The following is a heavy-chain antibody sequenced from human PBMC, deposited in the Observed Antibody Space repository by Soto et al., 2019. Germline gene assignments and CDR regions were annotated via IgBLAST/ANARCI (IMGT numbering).Heavy chain of an antibody. CDR1: GFTFSSYT. CDR3: ERVIREADGIDY. D-gene: IGHD4-17*01. Sequence: SLKVYCKACGFTFSSYTITGVRQAPGQGREWMGRVIPILDIANYAQKFQGRVTITADKSTSTAYMELSSLRSEDTAVYYCERVIREADGIDYWGQGTLVTVSS. V-gene: IGHV1-69*02. CDR2: VIPILDIA. J-gene: IGHJ4*02.